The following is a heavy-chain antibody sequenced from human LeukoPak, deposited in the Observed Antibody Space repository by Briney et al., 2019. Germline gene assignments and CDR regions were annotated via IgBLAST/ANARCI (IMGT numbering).Heavy chain of an antibody. Sequence: PGGSLRLSCAASGFTFSSYAMSWVRQAPGKGLEWVAVIWYDGSNKYYADSVKGRFTISRDNSKNTLYLQMNSLRAEDTAVYYCARDAVAGSRVGYFDYWGQGTLVTVSS. CDR2: IWYDGSNK. J-gene: IGHJ4*02. CDR1: GFTFSSYA. CDR3: ARDAVAGSRVGYFDY. D-gene: IGHD6-19*01. V-gene: IGHV3-33*08.